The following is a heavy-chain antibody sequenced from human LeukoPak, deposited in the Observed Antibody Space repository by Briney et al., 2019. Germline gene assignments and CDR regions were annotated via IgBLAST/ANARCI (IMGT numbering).Heavy chain of an antibody. CDR1: GYTFTSYD. Sequence: GASVKVSCKASGYTFTSYDIKWVRQATGQGLEWMGWMNPNSGNTGYAQKFQGRVTITRNTSISTAYMELSSLRSEDTAVYYCASSSIAARGGNYYYYMDVWGKGTTATVSS. CDR3: ASSSIAARGGNYYYYMDV. D-gene: IGHD6-6*01. CDR2: MNPNSGNT. V-gene: IGHV1-8*03. J-gene: IGHJ6*03.